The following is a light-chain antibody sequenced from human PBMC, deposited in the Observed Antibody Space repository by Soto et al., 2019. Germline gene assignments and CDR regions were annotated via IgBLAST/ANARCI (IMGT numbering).Light chain of an antibody. CDR2: TAS. Sequence: DLQMTQSPSSLSASVGDRVTITCRASQGISNYLAWFQQKPGKVPKLLIYTASTLPSVVPSRLRGGVSGSDSPLTISRLQPGDGATCYCQTPDSAPLAFGVGTKVEIK. V-gene: IGKV1-27*01. J-gene: IGKJ4*01. CDR3: QTPDSAPLA. CDR1: QGISNY.